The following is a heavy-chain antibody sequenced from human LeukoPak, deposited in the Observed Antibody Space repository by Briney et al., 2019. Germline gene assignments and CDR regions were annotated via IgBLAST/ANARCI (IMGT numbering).Heavy chain of an antibody. J-gene: IGHJ6*04. Sequence: GGSLRLSCAASGFTFSTYWMSWVGQAPGKGLEWVASIKQDGSEKYYVDSVKGRFTISRDNAKNSLYLQMNSLRAEDTAVYYCAELGITMIGGVWGKGTTVTISS. CDR3: AELGITMIGGV. V-gene: IGHV3-7*01. CDR1: GFTFSTYW. D-gene: IGHD3-10*02. CDR2: IKQDGSEK.